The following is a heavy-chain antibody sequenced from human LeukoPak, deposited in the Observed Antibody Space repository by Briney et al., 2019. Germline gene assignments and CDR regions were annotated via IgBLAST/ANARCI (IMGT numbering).Heavy chain of an antibody. CDR1: GFTFTSYS. J-gene: IGHJ3*02. CDR2: ISGGGGST. D-gene: IGHD1-26*01. V-gene: IGHV3-23*01. Sequence: GGSLRLSCAASGFTFTSYSMNWVRQAPGKGLEWVSTISGGGGSTYYADSVKGRFTISRDNSKNTLYLQVNSPRAEDTAVYYCARDRRVVGATRAFDIWGQGTMVTVSS. CDR3: ARDRRVVGATRAFDI.